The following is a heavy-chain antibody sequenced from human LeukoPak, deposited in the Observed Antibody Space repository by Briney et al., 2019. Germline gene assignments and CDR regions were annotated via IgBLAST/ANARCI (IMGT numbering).Heavy chain of an antibody. CDR1: GFTFSTYT. J-gene: IGHJ4*02. Sequence: PGRSLRLSCAASGFTFSTYTMNWVRQAPGKGLEWVAFISSDGRNKYYADSVKGRFTISRDNSESTLFMQMNSLRAEDTAVYYCAREYRSAWTSFDYWGQGALVTVSS. CDR2: ISSDGRNK. V-gene: IGHV3-30*04. D-gene: IGHD6-19*01. CDR3: AREYRSAWTSFDY.